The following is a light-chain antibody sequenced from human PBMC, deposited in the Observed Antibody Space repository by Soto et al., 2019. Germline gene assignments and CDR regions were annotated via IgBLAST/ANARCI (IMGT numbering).Light chain of an antibody. CDR1: QDISNY. J-gene: IGKJ3*01. CDR3: QQYDNPPPIT. CDR2: DAS. V-gene: IGKV1-33*01. Sequence: DLQMAQSPSSLSASVGDRVTITCQASQDISNYLNWYQQKPGKAPKLLIYDASNLETGVPSRFSESASGTDFTFPISSLQPEDIATYYGQQYDNPPPITFGPGTKVDIK.